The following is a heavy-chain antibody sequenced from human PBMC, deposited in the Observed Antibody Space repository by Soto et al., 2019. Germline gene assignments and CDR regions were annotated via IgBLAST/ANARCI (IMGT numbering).Heavy chain of an antibody. V-gene: IGHV4-34*01. CDR1: GGSFSGYY. D-gene: IGHD5-18*01. Sequence: SETLSLTCAVYGGSFSGYYWSWIRQPPGKGLEWIGEINHSVSTNYNPSLKSRVTISVDTSKNQFSLKLSSVTAADTAVYYCARGRGYSYGYYYYYYGTEVWGQGTTVTVSS. J-gene: IGHJ6*02. CDR3: ARGRGYSYGYYYYYYGTEV. CDR2: INHSVST.